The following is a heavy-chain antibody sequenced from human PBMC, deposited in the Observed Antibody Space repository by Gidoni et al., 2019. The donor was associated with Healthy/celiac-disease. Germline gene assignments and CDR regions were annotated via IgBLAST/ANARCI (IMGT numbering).Heavy chain of an antibody. D-gene: IGHD2-15*01. Sequence: QLQLPESAPGLVKPSETLSLTCTAPGGSISSSSHYWCWIRQPPGTGLEWIGSIYYSGSPSYNPSLKSRVTIAVDTSKNQFSLKLSSVTAADTAVYYCARHKARYCSGGSCYSFNWFDPWGQGTLVTVSS. CDR2: IYYSGSP. CDR1: GGSISSSSHY. CDR3: ARHKARYCSGGSCYSFNWFDP. V-gene: IGHV4-39*01. J-gene: IGHJ5*02.